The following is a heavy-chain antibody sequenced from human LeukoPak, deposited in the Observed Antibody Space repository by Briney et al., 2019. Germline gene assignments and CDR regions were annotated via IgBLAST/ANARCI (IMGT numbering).Heavy chain of an antibody. D-gene: IGHD4/OR15-4a*01. J-gene: IGHJ6*03. CDR3: ARDNKGAMDV. Sequence: TGGSLRLSCAASGFTFSSYAMHWVRQAPGKGLEWVANIKQDGSEKYSVDSVKGRFTISRDNAKNSLYLQMNSLRAEDTAVYYCARDNKGAMDVWGKGTTVTVSS. CDR1: GFTFSSYA. V-gene: IGHV3-7*01. CDR2: IKQDGSEK.